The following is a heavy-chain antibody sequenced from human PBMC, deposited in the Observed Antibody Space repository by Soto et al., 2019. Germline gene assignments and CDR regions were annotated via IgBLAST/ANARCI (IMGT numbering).Heavy chain of an antibody. Sequence: QLQLQESGPGLVKPSETLSLTCTVSGGSISSSSYYWGWIRQPPGKGLECIGNIFYSGSTYYSPSLKSRVTMSVDTSKNQFSLSLNSVTASDTAVYFCARSPPVLYPGNYYGAFDVWGQGTMVTVSS. V-gene: IGHV4-39*01. CDR2: IFYSGST. J-gene: IGHJ3*01. CDR1: GGSISSSSYY. CDR3: ARSPPVLYPGNYYGAFDV. D-gene: IGHD1-26*01.